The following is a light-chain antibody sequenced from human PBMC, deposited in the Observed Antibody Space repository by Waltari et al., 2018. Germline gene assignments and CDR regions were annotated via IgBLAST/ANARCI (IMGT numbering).Light chain of an antibody. Sequence: EVFLTQSPGTMPLSPGDRATLSCRASQSVSAALAWYQQNPGQAPRLLIYGASNRATGIPDRFSGSGSGTDFSLIISRLEPEDFAVYYCQHYVSLPVTFGQGTKVEIK. CDR2: GAS. CDR3: QHYVSLPVT. V-gene: IGKV3-20*01. CDR1: QSVSAA. J-gene: IGKJ1*01.